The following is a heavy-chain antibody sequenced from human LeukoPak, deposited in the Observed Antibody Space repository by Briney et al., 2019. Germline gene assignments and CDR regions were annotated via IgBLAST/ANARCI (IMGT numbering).Heavy chain of an antibody. CDR3: ARTYDYVWGSYYY. D-gene: IGHD3-16*01. Sequence: SETLSLTCTVSGGSISSSSYYWGWIRQPPGKGLEWIGSIYYSGSTYYNPSLKSRVTISVDTSKNQFSLKLSSVTAADTAVYYCARTYDYVWGSYYYWGQGTLVTVSS. V-gene: IGHV4-39*07. J-gene: IGHJ4*02. CDR2: IYYSGST. CDR1: GGSISSSSYY.